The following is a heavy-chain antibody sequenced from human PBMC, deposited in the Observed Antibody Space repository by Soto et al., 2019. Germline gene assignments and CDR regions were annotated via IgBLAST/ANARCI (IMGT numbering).Heavy chain of an antibody. CDR1: GGSISTYY. Sequence: SETLSLTCTVSGGSISTYYWTWIRQPPGKGLEWIGHIYNGGSTNYNPSLKSRVTISVDRSKNQFSLKLNSVTTADTAAYYCARDRGGTGYVFFAMDVWGQGTTVTVSS. CDR2: IYNGGST. V-gene: IGHV4-59*01. CDR3: ARDRGGTGYVFFAMDV. D-gene: IGHD5-12*01. J-gene: IGHJ6*02.